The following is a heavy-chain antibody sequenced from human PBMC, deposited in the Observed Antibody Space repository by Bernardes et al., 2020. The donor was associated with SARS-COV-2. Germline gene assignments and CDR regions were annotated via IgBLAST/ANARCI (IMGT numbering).Heavy chain of an antibody. CDR1: GYTFTSYG. D-gene: IGHD5-18*01. J-gene: IGHJ5*02. V-gene: IGHV1-18*01. CDR2: ISADNGNT. CDR3: ATVVGYSYGGGWFDP. Sequence: ASVKVSCKASGYTFTSYGISWVRQAPGQGLEWMGWISADNGNTNYAQKLQGRVTMTTDTYTNTAYMELRSLRSDDTAVYYCATVVGYSYGGGWFDPWGQGTLVTVSS.